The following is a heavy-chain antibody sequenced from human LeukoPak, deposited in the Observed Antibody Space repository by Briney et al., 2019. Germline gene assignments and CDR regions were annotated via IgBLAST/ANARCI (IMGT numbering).Heavy chain of an antibody. V-gene: IGHV3-21*01. CDR1: GFTFSSYS. CDR2: ISSSSSYI. D-gene: IGHD6-19*01. CDR3: ARDPHSSVDC. Sequence: GGSLRLSCAASGFTFSSYSMNWVRQAPGKGLEWVSSISSSSSYIYYADSVMGRFTISRDNAKNSLYLQMNSLGAEDTAVYYCARDPHSSVDCWGQGTLVAVSS. J-gene: IGHJ4*02.